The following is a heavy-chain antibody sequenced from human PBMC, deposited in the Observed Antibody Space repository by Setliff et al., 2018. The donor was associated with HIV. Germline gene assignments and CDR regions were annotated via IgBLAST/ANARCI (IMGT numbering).Heavy chain of an antibody. CDR3: AKGLGGGPEGADYMDV. CDR2: INANSGGT. J-gene: IGHJ6*03. Sequence: ASVKVSCKASGYTFTGYHMHWVRQAPGQGLEWSGWINANSGGTNYAQKFQGRVTMTRDTSISTAYMELSSLRSDDTAVYYCAKGLGGGPEGADYMDVWGKGTTVTVSS. V-gene: IGHV1-2*02. D-gene: IGHD2-15*01. CDR1: GYTFTGYH.